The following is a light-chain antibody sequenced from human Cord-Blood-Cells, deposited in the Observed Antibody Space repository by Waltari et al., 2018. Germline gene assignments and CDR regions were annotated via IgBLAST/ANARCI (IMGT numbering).Light chain of an antibody. Sequence: DIQMTQSPSSLSPSVGDRVTITCQASQDISNYLNWYQQKPGKAPKLLIYDASNLETGVPSRFSGSGSGTDFTFTISSLQPEDIATYYCQQYGNLPLTFGGGTKVEIK. CDR1: QDISNY. CDR3: QQYGNLPLT. CDR2: DAS. J-gene: IGKJ4*01. V-gene: IGKV1-33*01.